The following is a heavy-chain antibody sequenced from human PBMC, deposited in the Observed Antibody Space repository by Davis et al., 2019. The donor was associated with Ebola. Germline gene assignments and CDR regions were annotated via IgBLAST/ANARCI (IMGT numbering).Heavy chain of an antibody. V-gene: IGHV3-23*01. CDR2: ISSSGSST. Sequence: GESLKISCAASGFTFSKYAMSWVRQAPGKGLEWVSAISSSGSSTYYADSVKGRFTISRDNSKNTLYLQMNSLRAEDTAVYYCARRGDRGGIDYWGQGTLVSVSS. CDR1: GFTFSKYA. CDR3: ARRGDRGGIDY. D-gene: IGHD3-10*01. J-gene: IGHJ4*02.